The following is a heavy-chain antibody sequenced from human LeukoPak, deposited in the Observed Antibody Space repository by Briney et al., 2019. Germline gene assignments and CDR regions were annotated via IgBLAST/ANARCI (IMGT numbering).Heavy chain of an antibody. CDR1: GGSVSSGSYY. V-gene: IGHV4-61*01. CDR2: IYYSGSA. Sequence: PSETLSLTCTVSGGSVSSGSYYWSWIRQPPGKGLEWIGYIYYSGSAKYNPSLKSRVTKSVDTSKNQFSLKLTSVTAADTAVYYCARGFGDWGLSWFDPWGQGTLVTVSS. D-gene: IGHD3-10*01. CDR3: ARGFGDWGLSWFDP. J-gene: IGHJ5*02.